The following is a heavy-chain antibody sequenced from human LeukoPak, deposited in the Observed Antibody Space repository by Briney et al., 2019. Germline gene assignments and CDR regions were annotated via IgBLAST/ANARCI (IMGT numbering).Heavy chain of an antibody. Sequence: PGGSLRLSCAGSGFTFSNAWMSWVRQAPGKGLERVCHIKRKTDGGTTNYAAPVKGRFTISRDNSKNTLYLQMNSLRAEDTAVYYCAKDRCSSTSCYGGYWGQGTLVTVSS. D-gene: IGHD2-2*01. CDR2: IKRKTDGGTT. V-gene: IGHV3-15*01. J-gene: IGHJ4*02. CDR3: AKDRCSSTSCYGGY. CDR1: GFTFSNAW.